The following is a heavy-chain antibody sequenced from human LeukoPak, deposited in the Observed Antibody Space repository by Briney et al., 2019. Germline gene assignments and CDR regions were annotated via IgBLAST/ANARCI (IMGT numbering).Heavy chain of an antibody. Sequence: GGSLRLSCAASGFTFSSYSMNWVRQAPGKGLEWVSSISSSSSYIYYADSVKGRFTIYRDNAKNSLYLQVNSLRAEDTAVYYCARGTGTTAYFDYWGQGTPVTVSS. D-gene: IGHD1-1*01. CDR1: GFTFSSYS. V-gene: IGHV3-21*01. CDR2: ISSSSSYI. J-gene: IGHJ4*02. CDR3: ARGTGTTAYFDY.